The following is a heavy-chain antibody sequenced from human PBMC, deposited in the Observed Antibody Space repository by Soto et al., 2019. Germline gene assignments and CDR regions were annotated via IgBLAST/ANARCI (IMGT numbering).Heavy chain of an antibody. CDR1: GGSFSDYS. J-gene: IGHJ6*02. D-gene: IGHD2-15*01. Sequence: PSETLSLTCAVYGGSFSDYSWSWIRQPPGQGLEWIGEINHSGSTNLHPSLKSRVTISVDTSKNQFSLKLSSVTAADTAVYYCARDHYCSGGSCYWDYGMDVWGQGTTVTVSS. CDR3: ARDHYCSGGSCYWDYGMDV. V-gene: IGHV4-34*01. CDR2: INHSGST.